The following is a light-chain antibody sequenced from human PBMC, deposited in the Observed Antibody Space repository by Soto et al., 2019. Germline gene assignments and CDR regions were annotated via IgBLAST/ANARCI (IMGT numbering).Light chain of an antibody. CDR2: DVS. CDR3: CSYTTSSTYV. Sequence: SVLPQPASVSVSPGQSIAISCTGTSSDVGGYNYVSWYQQHPGKAPKLMIYDVSNRPSGISTRFSGSKSGNTASLTISGLQAEDEADYYCCSYTTSSTYVFGTGTKVTVL. V-gene: IGLV2-14*03. CDR1: SSDVGGYNY. J-gene: IGLJ1*01.